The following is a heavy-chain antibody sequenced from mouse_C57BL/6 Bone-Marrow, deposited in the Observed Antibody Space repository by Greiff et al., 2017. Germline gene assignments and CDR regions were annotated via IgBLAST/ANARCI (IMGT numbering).Heavy chain of an antibody. V-gene: IGHV1-81*01. D-gene: IGHD2-4*01. CDR1: GYTFTSYG. Sequence: VQLQQSGAELVRPGTSVKLSCKASGYTFTSYGMRWVKQRPGQGLEWIGEIYPTSGNTYYNEKFKGKATLTADTSSSTAYMELRSLTSEDSAVYYCARGDDYPFDYWGQGTTLTVSS. CDR2: IYPTSGNT. CDR3: ARGDDYPFDY. J-gene: IGHJ2*01.